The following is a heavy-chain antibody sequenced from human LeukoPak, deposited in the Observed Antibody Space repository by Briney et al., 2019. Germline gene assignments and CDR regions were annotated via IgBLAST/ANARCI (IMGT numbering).Heavy chain of an antibody. J-gene: IGHJ5*02. V-gene: IGHV1-69*13. CDR2: IIPIFGTA. Sequence: SVKVSCKASGGTFSSYAISWVRQAPGQGLEWMGGIIPIFGTANYAQKFQGRVTITADESTSTAYMELSSLRSEDTAAYYCARIGGDIVVVPADNWFDPWGQGTLVTVSS. CDR1: GGTFSSYA. D-gene: IGHD2-2*01. CDR3: ARIGGDIVVVPADNWFDP.